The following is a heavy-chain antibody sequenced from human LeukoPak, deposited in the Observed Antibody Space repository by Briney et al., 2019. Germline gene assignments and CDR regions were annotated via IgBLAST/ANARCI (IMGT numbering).Heavy chain of an antibody. CDR2: ISSSGSGGST. D-gene: IGHD6-13*01. CDR3: ARAYSSSWYDF. CDR1: GFTFSSYA. J-gene: IGHJ5*01. V-gene: IGHV3-23*01. Sequence: GGSLKLSCAASGFTFSSYAMSWVRQAPGKGLEWVSGISSSGSGGSTYYADSVKGRFTISRDNSKNTLYLQINSVRAEDTAVYYCARAYSSSWYDFWGQGTLVTVSS.